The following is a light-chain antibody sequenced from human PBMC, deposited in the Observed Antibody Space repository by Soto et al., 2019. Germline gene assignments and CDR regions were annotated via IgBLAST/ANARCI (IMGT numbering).Light chain of an antibody. V-gene: IGKV3-20*01. CDR1: QSVSIRH. CDR3: QQYGTSRT. J-gene: IGKJ1*01. Sequence: IVLTQSPGTLSLSPGEGATLSCRTSQSVSIRHLAWYQQRPAQAPRLLIYATSDRATGTPDRFSGSGSGTDFTLTITSLEPEDFVVYYCQQYGTSRTFGQGTKVEI. CDR2: ATS.